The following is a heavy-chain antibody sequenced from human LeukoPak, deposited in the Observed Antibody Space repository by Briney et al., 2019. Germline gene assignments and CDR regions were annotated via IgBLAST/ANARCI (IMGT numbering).Heavy chain of an antibody. CDR3: ARGRLYYYDSSGYYPFDY. CDR2: IYYSGST. J-gene: IGHJ4*02. V-gene: IGHV4-59*01. D-gene: IGHD3-22*01. Sequence: SETLSLTCTVSGGSISSYYWSWIRQPPGKGLEWIGYIYYSGSTNYNPSLKSRVTISVDTSKNQFSLKLSSVTAADTAVYYCARGRLYYYDSSGYYPFDYWGQGTLVTVSS. CDR1: GGSISSYY.